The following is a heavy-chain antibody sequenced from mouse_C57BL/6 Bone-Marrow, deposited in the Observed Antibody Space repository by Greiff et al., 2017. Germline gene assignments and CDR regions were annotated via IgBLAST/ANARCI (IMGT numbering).Heavy chain of an antibody. D-gene: IGHD2-4*01. Sequence: VQLKESGPELVKPGASVKMSCKASGYTFTDYNMHWVKQSHGKSLEWIGYINPNNGGTSYNQKFKGKATLTVNKSSSTAYMELRSLTSEDSAVYYCARAYYDYDYAMDYWGQGTSVTVSS. V-gene: IGHV1-22*01. CDR3: ARAYYDYDYAMDY. CDR1: GYTFTDYN. CDR2: INPNNGGT. J-gene: IGHJ4*01.